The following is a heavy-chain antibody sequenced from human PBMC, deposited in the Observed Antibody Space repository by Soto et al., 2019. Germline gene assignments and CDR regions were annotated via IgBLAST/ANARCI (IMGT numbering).Heavy chain of an antibody. CDR3: TTTFEF. Sequence: PGESLKISCKGSGYSFTNYWMHWVRQVPGQGLVWVSRIDADGSGTSYADSVKGRFTISRDNAKNTLSLEMNALRVDDTAIYYCTTTFEFWGQGTLVTVSS. V-gene: IGHV3-74*01. CDR1: GYSFTNYW. D-gene: IGHD1-1*01. CDR2: IDADGSGT. J-gene: IGHJ4*02.